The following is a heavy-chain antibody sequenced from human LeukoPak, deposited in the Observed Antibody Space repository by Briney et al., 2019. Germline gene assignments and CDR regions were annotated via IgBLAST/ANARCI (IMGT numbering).Heavy chain of an antibody. Sequence: GGSLRLSCAASGFTFSSYSMNWVRRAPGKGLEWVSYISSSSSTIYYADSVKGRFTISRDNAKNSLYLQMNSLRAEDTAVYYCASIQSGYGDDYWGQGTLVTVSS. CDR3: ASIQSGYGDDY. V-gene: IGHV3-48*04. D-gene: IGHD5-12*01. J-gene: IGHJ4*02. CDR1: GFTFSSYS. CDR2: ISSSSSTI.